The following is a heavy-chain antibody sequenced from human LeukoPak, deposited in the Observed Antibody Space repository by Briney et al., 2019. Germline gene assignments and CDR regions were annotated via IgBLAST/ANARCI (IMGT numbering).Heavy chain of an antibody. J-gene: IGHJ4*02. CDR1: GFTFSTYS. CDR2: ISSSGSTM. V-gene: IGHV3-48*01. CDR3: ARDRGIVGAVEYFDY. D-gene: IGHD1-26*01. Sequence: GGSLRLSCAASGFTFSTYSMNWVRQAPGKGLEWVSYISSSGSTMYYADSVKGRFTISRDNAKNSLYLQMNSLRAEDTAVYYCARDRGIVGAVEYFDYWGQGTLVTVSS.